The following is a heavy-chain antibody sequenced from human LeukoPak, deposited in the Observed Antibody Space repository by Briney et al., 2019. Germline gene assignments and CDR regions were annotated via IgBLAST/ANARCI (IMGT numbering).Heavy chain of an antibody. V-gene: IGHV3-74*01. CDR3: ARDRASHFDF. Sequence: QASGTLTLTCAASGASFITSKIYWVYQPQAPGQVWVSSNKSDGRSTSYADSVKGRFTISRDNAKNTLYLQMNSLRAEDTAVYYCARDRASHFDFWGQGTLVTVSS. CDR1: GASFITSK. J-gene: IGHJ4*02. CDR2: NKSDGRST. D-gene: IGHD2-2*01.